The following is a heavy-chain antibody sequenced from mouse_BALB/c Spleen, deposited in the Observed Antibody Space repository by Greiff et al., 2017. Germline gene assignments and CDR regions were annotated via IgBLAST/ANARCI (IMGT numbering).Heavy chain of an antibody. CDR3: ASLRSFDY. J-gene: IGHJ2*01. V-gene: IGHV5-6*01. Sequence: EVQGVESGGDLVKPGGSLKLSCAASGFTFSSYGMSWVRQTPDKRLEWVATISSGGSYTYYPDSVKGRFTISRDNAKNTLYLQMSSLKSEDTAMYYCASLRSFDYWGQGTTLTVSS. D-gene: IGHD1-1*01. CDR1: GFTFSSYG. CDR2: ISSGGSYT.